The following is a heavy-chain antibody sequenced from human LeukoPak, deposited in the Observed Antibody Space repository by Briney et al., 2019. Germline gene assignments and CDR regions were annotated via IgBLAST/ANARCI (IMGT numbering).Heavy chain of an antibody. CDR1: GYSFTGYF. CDR2: INPNSGVT. D-gene: IGHD2-2*01. CDR3: ARGPGYCSSTSCYHDFDY. J-gene: IGHJ4*02. Sequence: GASVTVSCKASGYSFTGYFLHWVRQAPGQGLEWMGWINPNSGVTNYAQKFQGRVTMTRDTSISTAYMELSRLRSDDTAVYYCARGPGYCSSTSCYHDFDYWGQGTLVTVSS. V-gene: IGHV1-2*02.